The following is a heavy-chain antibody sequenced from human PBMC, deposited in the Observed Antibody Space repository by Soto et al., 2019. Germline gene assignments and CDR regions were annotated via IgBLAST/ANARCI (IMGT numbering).Heavy chain of an antibody. D-gene: IGHD2-15*01. CDR1: GYTFTSYY. Sequence: ASVKVSCKASGYTFTSYYMHWVRQAPGQGLEWMGIINPSGGSTSYAQKFQGRVTMTRDTSTSTVYMELSSLRSEDTAVYYCARAIVEEVYYYYGMDVWGQGTTVTVSS. CDR2: INPSGGST. CDR3: ARAIVEEVYYYYGMDV. V-gene: IGHV1-46*01. J-gene: IGHJ6*02.